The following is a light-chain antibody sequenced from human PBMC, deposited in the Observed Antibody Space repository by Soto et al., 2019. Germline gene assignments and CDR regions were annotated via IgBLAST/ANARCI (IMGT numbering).Light chain of an antibody. J-gene: IGKJ1*01. CDR3: QQYNNWPRT. V-gene: IGKV3-15*01. Sequence: EIVLTQSPATLSVSPGERATLSCSASQSVSSNFAWYQQKRGQPTRLLIGGASTRATGTEGRFSGSGSGTEFTLTISSLQSEEFAVYYCQQYNNWPRTFGQGTKVDIK. CDR2: GAS. CDR1: QSVSSN.